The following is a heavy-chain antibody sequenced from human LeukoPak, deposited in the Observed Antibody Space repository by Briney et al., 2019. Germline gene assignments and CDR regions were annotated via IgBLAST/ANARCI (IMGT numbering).Heavy chain of an antibody. V-gene: IGHV3-74*01. J-gene: IGHJ4*02. CDR3: ARVRSDYSSSSPPDY. D-gene: IGHD6-6*01. Sequence: GGFLRLSCAASGFTFSTHWIHWVRESRGRAVVWGSRIDNGGSTTLYADSVRGRFIISRDNAKNTLYLQMNSLRPEDTAIYYCARVRSDYSSSSPPDYWGQGTPVTVSS. CDR1: GFTFSTHW. CDR2: IDNGGSTT.